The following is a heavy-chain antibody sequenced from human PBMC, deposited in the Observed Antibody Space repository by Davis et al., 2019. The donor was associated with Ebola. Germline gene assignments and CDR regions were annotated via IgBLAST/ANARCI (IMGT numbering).Heavy chain of an antibody. V-gene: IGHV3-33*01. CDR1: GFTFSSYC. D-gene: IGHD2-15*01. CDR3: ARGQYCSGGSCYHYYYGMDV. J-gene: IGHJ6*02. CDR2: IWYDGSNK. Sequence: GESLKISCAASGFTFSSYCMHWVRQAPGKGLEWVAVIWYDGSNKYYADSVKGRFTISRDNSKNTLYLQMNSLRAEDTAVYYCARGQYCSGGSCYHYYYGMDVWGQGTTVTVSS.